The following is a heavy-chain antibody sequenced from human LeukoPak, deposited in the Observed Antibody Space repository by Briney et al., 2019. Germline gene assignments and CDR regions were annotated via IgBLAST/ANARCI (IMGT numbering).Heavy chain of an antibody. J-gene: IGHJ4*02. CDR3: AMTDRYAGRPFDY. CDR1: GSSLIEVA. CDR2: FDPEDGEDGET. V-gene: IGHV1-24*01. D-gene: IGHD3-9*01. Sequence: GASVKVSCKVSGSSLIEVAMHWVHQAPGKGLEWVGSFDPEDGEDGETHYAQKFQGRVTMTEDASTDTAYMELTSLSSEDTALYYCAMTDRYAGRPFDYWGQGTLVTVSS.